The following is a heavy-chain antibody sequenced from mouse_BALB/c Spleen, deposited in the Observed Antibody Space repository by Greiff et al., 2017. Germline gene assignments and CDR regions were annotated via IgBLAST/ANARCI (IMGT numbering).Heavy chain of an antibody. CDR1: GFSLTSYD. V-gene: IGHV2-9-2*01. CDR2: IWTGGGT. J-gene: IGHJ1*01. CDR3: VRDRDGNYGYGYFDV. Sequence: QVQLQQSGPGLVAPSQSLSITCTVSGFSLTSYDISWIRQPPGKGLEWLGVIWTGGGTNYNSAFMSRLSISKDNSKSQVFLKMNSLQTDDTAIYYCVRDRDGNYGYGYFDVWGAGTTVTVSS. D-gene: IGHD2-1*01.